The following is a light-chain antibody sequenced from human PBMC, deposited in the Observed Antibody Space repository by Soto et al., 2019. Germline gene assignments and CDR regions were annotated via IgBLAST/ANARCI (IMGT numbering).Light chain of an antibody. V-gene: IGKV3-15*01. CDR1: QSVNSN. CDR3: QQYNNWPRA. CDR2: GAS. Sequence: EIVMTQSPATLSVSPGERATLSCKASQSVNSNLAWYQQKPGQAPRLLIYGASTRATGIPARFSGSGSGTEFTLTISSLQSEDFVVYNCQQYNNWPRAFGQGTKVDIK. J-gene: IGKJ1*01.